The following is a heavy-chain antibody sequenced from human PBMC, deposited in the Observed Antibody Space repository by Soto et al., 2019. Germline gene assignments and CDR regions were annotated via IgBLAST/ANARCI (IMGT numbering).Heavy chain of an antibody. CDR1: GFTFNNAW. Sequence: GGSLRLSCAASGFTFNNAWMSWVRQAPGKGLEWVGRIKGEADGGTTDYAAPVKGRITISRDHSKDTLYLQMNSLKTEDTAVYYCTTGLSNDYYNFDYWGQGTPVTVSS. D-gene: IGHD3-10*01. V-gene: IGHV3-15*01. J-gene: IGHJ4*02. CDR3: TTGLSNDYYNFDY. CDR2: IKGEADGGTT.